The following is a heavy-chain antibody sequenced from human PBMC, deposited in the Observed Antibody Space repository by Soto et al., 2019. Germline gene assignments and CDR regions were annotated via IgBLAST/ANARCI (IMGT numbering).Heavy chain of an antibody. Sequence: SVKVSCKASGGAFRNYGIGWVRQAPGQGLEWMGGIIPVFGTTNYAQKFQGRVTITADESTSTAYIEVSSLRSEDTAMFYCGRYCSGGSCHTLDYYGMDVWGQGTTVTVSS. CDR3: GRYCSGGSCHTLDYYGMDV. CDR2: IIPVFGTT. D-gene: IGHD2-15*01. J-gene: IGHJ6*02. CDR1: GGAFRNYG. V-gene: IGHV1-69*13.